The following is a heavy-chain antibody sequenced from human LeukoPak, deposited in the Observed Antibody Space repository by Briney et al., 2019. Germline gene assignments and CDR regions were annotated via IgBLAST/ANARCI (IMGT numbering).Heavy chain of an antibody. CDR2: ISAYNGNT. Sequence: GASVKVSCKASGYTFTSYGISWVRQAPGQGLEWMGWISAYNGNTNYAQKLQGRVTMTTGTSTSTAYMELKSLRSDDTAVYYCARDSLVGRLVGMATIYDGFDYWGQGTLVTVSS. CDR3: ARDSLVGRLVGMATIYDGFDY. D-gene: IGHD5-24*01. V-gene: IGHV1-18*01. CDR1: GYTFTSYG. J-gene: IGHJ4*02.